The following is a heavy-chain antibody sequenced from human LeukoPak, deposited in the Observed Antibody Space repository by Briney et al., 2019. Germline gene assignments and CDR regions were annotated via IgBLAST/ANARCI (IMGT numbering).Heavy chain of an antibody. J-gene: IGHJ4*02. CDR1: GYTFTSYY. D-gene: IGHD3-16*01. CDR3: ARVFARGTHYFDY. CDR2: INPSSGTI. Sequence: GASVKVSCTASGYTFTSYYMHSGRQAPGQGLEWMGIINPSSGTISYAQKFQGRVTMTRDTSISTAYMDLSSLSSDDTAVYYCARVFARGTHYFDYWGQGTLVTVFS. V-gene: IGHV1-46*01.